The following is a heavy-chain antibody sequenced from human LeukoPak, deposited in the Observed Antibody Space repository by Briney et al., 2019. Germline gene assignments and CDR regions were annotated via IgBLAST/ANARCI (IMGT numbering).Heavy chain of an antibody. CDR1: GGSISSSSYY. CDR3: ASTNSYGYFEPMYFQH. Sequence: PSETLSLTCTVSGGSISSSSYYWGWIRQPPGKGLEWIGSIYYSGSTYYNPSLKSRVTISVDTSKNQFSLKLSSVTAADTAVYYCASTNSYGYFEPMYFQHWGQGTLVTVSS. D-gene: IGHD5-18*01. V-gene: IGHV4-39*07. CDR2: IYYSGST. J-gene: IGHJ1*01.